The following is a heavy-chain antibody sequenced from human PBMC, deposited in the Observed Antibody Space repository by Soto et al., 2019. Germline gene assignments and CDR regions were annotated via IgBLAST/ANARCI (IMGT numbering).Heavy chain of an antibody. D-gene: IGHD2-15*01. CDR1: VYSFTSYW. CDR3: ARQDCSGGSCYSSRGDYYGMDV. J-gene: IGHJ6*02. V-gene: IGHV5-10-1*01. CDR2: IDPSDSYT. Sequence: GGSLKISCAGSVYSFTSYWMIWVLQIPVKGLDCVVRIDPSDSYTNYSPSFQGHVTISADKSISTAYLQWSSLKASDTAMYYCARQDCSGGSCYSSRGDYYGMDVWGQGTTVTVSS.